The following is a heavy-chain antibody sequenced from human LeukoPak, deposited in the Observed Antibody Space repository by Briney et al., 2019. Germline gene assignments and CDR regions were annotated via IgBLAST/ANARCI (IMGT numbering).Heavy chain of an antibody. CDR3: AGAGGYSSGWSRFDY. CDR2: ISYDGSNK. V-gene: IGHV3-30*04. CDR1: GFTFSSYA. D-gene: IGHD6-19*01. J-gene: IGHJ4*02. Sequence: GGSLRLSCAASGFTFSSYAMHWVRQAPGKGLEWVAVISYDGSNKYYADSVKGRFTISRDNSKNTLYLQMNSLRAEDTAVYYCAGAGGYSSGWSRFDYWGQGALVTVSS.